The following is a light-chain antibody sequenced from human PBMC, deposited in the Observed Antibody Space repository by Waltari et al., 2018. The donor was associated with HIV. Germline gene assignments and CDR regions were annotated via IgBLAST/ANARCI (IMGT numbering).Light chain of an antibody. CDR2: DVS. CDR1: SSDDGGYDY. CDR3: SSYAGSYSVV. V-gene: IGLV2-11*01. Sequence: TALTQPRSVSGSPGQSGTIACTGTSSDDGGYDYVSWYQQHPGKAPKLMIYDVSERPSGVPDRFSGSKSGNTASLTISGLQAEDEADYYCSSYAGSYSVVFGGGTKLTVL. J-gene: IGLJ2*01.